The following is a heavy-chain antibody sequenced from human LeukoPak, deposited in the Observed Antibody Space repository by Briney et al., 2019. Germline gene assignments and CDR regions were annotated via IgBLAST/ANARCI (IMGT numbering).Heavy chain of an antibody. D-gene: IGHD3-3*02. CDR2: INHSGST. Sequence: GSLRLSCAASGFTFSSYAMSWVRQPPGKGLEWIGEINHSGSTNYNPSLKSRVTISVDTSKNQFSLKLNSVTAADTAVYYCAFTPDPHFWYYFDYWGQGTLVTVSS. CDR1: GFTFSSYA. CDR3: AFTPDPHFWYYFDY. J-gene: IGHJ4*02. V-gene: IGHV4-34*08.